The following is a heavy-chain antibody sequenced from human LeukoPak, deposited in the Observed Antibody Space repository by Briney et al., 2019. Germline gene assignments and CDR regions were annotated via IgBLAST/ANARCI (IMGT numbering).Heavy chain of an antibody. CDR3: AKDQRAVGAIDY. J-gene: IGHJ4*02. CDR1: GFIFSNYG. CDR2: IRYDGNGQ. D-gene: IGHD1-26*01. Sequence: GGSLRLSCAASGFIFSNYGMHWVRQAPGKGLEWVAFIRYDGNGQVYTDSVKGRFTISRDNSKNTLDLQMNSLRAEDTAVYYCAKDQRAVGAIDYWGQGTLVTVSS. V-gene: IGHV3-30*02.